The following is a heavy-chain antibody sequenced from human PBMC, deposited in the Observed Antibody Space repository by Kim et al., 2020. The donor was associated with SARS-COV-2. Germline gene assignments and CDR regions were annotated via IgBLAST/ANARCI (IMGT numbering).Heavy chain of an antibody. V-gene: IGHV3-73*01. J-gene: IGHJ4*01. Sequence: GGSLRLSCAASGFTFSDSSINWVRQASGKGLEWIGHIRNKANGYATVYATSVNGRFTVSRDDSKNTAYLQMNSLKTEDTAIYYCSRPDNSGKSDYFDYWG. CDR2: IRNKANGYAT. D-gene: IGHD1-26*01. CDR1: GFTFSDSS. CDR3: SRPDNSGKSDYFDY.